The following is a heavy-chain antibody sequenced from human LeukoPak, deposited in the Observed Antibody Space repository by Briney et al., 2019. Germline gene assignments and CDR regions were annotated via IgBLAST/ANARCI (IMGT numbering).Heavy chain of an antibody. CDR1: GVSFSAYY. D-gene: IGHD3-22*01. J-gene: IGHJ6*03. CDR2: MNPSGST. V-gene: IGHV4-34*01. Sequence: SETLSLTCAVYGVSFSAYYWTWIRQTPGKGLEWIGEMNPSGSTNHNPSLKSRVTISVDTSNNQFSLKLSSVTAADTAVYYCARGRQDVTMIVVVMTAVSYYLDVWGKGTTVTVS. CDR3: ARGRQDVTMIVVVMTAVSYYLDV.